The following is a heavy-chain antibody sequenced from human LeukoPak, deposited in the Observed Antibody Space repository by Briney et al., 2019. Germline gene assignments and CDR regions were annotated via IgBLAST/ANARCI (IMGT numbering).Heavy chain of an antibody. J-gene: IGHJ4*02. Sequence: PSETLSLTCTVSGGSISSSSYYWGWIRQPPGKGLEWIGSIYYSGSTYYNPSLKSRVTISVDTSKNQFSLKLSSVTAADTAVYYCARVQRRLAAAGILYYFDYWGQGTLVTVSS. D-gene: IGHD6-13*01. CDR2: IYYSGST. V-gene: IGHV4-39*07. CDR1: GGSISSSSYY. CDR3: ARVQRRLAAAGILYYFDY.